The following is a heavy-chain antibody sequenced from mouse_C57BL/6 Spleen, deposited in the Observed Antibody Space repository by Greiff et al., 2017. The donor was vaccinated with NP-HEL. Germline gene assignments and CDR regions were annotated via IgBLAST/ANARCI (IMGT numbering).Heavy chain of an antibody. CDR2: IYPGDGDT. V-gene: IGHV1-80*01. D-gene: IGHD2-1*01. CDR1: GYAFSSYW. J-gene: IGHJ1*03. CDR3: ARRGYGNYDYWYFDV. Sequence: VQLQQSGAELVKPGASVKISCKASGYAFSSYWMNWVKQRPGKGLEWIGQIYPGDGDTNYNGKFKGKATLTADKSSSTAYMQLSSLTSEDSAVYFCARRGYGNYDYWYFDVWGTGTTVTVSS.